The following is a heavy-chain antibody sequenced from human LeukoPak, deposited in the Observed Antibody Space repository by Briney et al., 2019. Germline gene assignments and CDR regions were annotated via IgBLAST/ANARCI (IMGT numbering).Heavy chain of an antibody. CDR2: INHSGST. Sequence: SETLSLTCAVYGGSFSGYYWSWIRQPPGKGLGWIGEINHSGSTNYNPSLKSRVTISVDTSKNQFSPKLSSVTAADTAVYYCARGHAFDIWGQGTMVTVSS. J-gene: IGHJ3*02. CDR1: GGSFSGYY. V-gene: IGHV4-34*01. CDR3: ARGHAFDI.